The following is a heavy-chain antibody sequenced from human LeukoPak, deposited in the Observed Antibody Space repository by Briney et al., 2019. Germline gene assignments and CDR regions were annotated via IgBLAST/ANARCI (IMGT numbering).Heavy chain of an antibody. CDR3: AKDGGNYYDTGGSYLMRSYMDV. CDR2: ISSSSSYI. CDR1: GFTFSSYS. V-gene: IGHV3-21*01. J-gene: IGHJ6*03. Sequence: GGSLRLSCAASGFTFSSYSMNWVRQAPGKGLEWGSSISSSSSYIYYADSVKGRFTISRDNSKNTLYLQMNSLRAEDTAVYYCAKDGGNYYDTGGSYLMRSYMDVWGKGTTVTVSS. D-gene: IGHD3-22*01.